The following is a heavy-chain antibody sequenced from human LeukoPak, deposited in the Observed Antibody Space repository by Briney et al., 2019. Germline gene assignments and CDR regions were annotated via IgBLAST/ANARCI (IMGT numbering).Heavy chain of an antibody. V-gene: IGHV3-48*03. CDR1: GFTFSSYE. J-gene: IGHJ3*02. CDR3: AREVLITMVRGAFDI. Sequence: PGGSLRLSCAASGFTFSSYEMNWVRQAPGKGLEWVSYISSSGSTIYYADSVKGRFTISRDNAKNSLYLQMNSLRAEDTAVYYCAREVLITMVRGAFDIWGQGTMVTVSS. CDR2: ISSSGSTI. D-gene: IGHD3-10*01.